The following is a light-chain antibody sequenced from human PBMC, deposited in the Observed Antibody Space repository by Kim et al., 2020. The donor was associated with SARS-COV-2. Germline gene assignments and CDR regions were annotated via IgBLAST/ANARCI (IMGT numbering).Light chain of an antibody. CDR3: ESYDSGRRGWV. V-gene: IGLV1-40*01. J-gene: IGLJ3*02. CDR2: ANT. CDR1: SSNIGAGYA. Sequence: QSVLTQPPSVSAAPGQRVTISCTGSSSNIGAGYAVHWYQQLPGTVPKLVIYANTNRPSGVPVRFSGSKSGTSASRAIAGVQGEEEADDYCESYDSGRRGWVCGGGGELTVL.